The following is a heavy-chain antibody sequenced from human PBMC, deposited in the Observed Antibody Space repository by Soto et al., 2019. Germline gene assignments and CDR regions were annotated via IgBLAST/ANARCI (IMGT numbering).Heavy chain of an antibody. CDR3: ARDLMFRNAVVGTATPLDY. V-gene: IGHV1-18*04. CDR1: GYTFTSYG. CDR2: ISAYNGNT. J-gene: IGHJ4*02. Sequence: QVQLVQSGAEVKEPGASVKVSCQASGYTFTSYGISWLRQAPGQGLEWMGWISAYNGNTKYAEKFQDRVTLTRDTSTDTAYMELRSLRSDDTAVYHCARDLMFRNAVVGTATPLDYWGPGSVVIVSP. D-gene: IGHD2-15*01.